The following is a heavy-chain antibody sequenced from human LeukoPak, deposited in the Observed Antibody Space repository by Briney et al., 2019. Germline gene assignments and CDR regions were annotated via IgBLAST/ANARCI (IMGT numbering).Heavy chain of an antibody. J-gene: IGHJ6*02. CDR3: ARAVAGNTYYYYGMDV. D-gene: IGHD6-19*01. Sequence: ASVKVSCKASGYTFTSYAMHWVRQAPGQRLEWMGWINAGNGNTKYSQKFQGRVTITRDTSASTAYMELSSLRSEDTAVYYCARAVAGNTYYYYGMDVWGQGTTVTVSS. CDR1: GYTFTSYA. V-gene: IGHV1-3*01. CDR2: INAGNGNT.